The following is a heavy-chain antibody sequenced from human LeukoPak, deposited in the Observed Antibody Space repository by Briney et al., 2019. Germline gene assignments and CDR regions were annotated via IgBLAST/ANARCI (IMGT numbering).Heavy chain of an antibody. D-gene: IGHD6-13*01. J-gene: IGHJ4*02. CDR2: IYPGDSDT. CDR3: ARRGSSAAPFDY. V-gene: IGHV5-51*01. Sequence: ESLKISCKGSGYSFTNYWIGWVRQMPGKGLERMGIIYPGDSDTRYSPSFQGQVLISVDKSISTAYLQWGSLKASDTAMYYCARRGSSAAPFDYWGQGTLVTVSS. CDR1: GYSFTNYW.